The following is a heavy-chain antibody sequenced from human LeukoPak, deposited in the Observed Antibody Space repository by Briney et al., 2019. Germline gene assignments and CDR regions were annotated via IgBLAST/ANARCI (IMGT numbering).Heavy chain of an antibody. D-gene: IGHD1-1*01. J-gene: IGHJ6*03. CDR2: TYYRSNWYY. CDR3: SGNWNVRRFYMDV. V-gene: IGHV6-1*01. Sequence: SQTLSLTCDISGDRVSNNNAAWNWIRQSPSRGLEWLGRTYYRSNWYYDYAISVKGRITINADTSKNQFSLQLSSVTPEDTAVYYCSGNWNVRRFYMDVWGKGTTVTVPS. CDR1: GDRVSNNNAA.